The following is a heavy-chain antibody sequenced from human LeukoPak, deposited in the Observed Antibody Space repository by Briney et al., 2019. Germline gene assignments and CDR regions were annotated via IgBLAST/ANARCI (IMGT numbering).Heavy chain of an antibody. D-gene: IGHD3-3*01. CDR2: IIPIFGTA. CDR3: ARSPSYDFWSGYLHFDY. CDR1: GGTFSSYA. J-gene: IGHJ4*02. V-gene: IGHV1-69*05. Sequence: ASVKVSCKASGGTFSSYAISWVRQAPGQGLEWMGRIIPIFGTANYAQKFQGRVTITTDESTSTAYMELSSLRSEDTAVYYCARSPSYDFWSGYLHFDYWGRGTLVTVSS.